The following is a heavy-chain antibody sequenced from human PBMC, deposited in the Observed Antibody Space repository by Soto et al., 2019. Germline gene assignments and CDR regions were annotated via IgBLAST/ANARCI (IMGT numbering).Heavy chain of an antibody. CDR2: IDPSDSYT. D-gene: IGHD6-13*01. V-gene: IGHV5-10-1*01. CDR3: ARRGGSSWLYYYYGMDV. J-gene: IGHJ6*02. Sequence: GESLKISCKGSGYSFTSYWISWVRQMPGKGLEWMGRIDPSDSYTNYSPSFQGHVTISADKSISTAYLQWSSLKASDTAMYYCARRGGSSWLYYYYGMDVWGQGTTVTAP. CDR1: GYSFTSYW.